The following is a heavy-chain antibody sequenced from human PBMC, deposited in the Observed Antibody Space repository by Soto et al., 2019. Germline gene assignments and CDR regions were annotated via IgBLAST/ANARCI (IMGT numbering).Heavy chain of an antibody. CDR1: GFTFSSYG. CDR2: IWYDGSNK. V-gene: IGHV3-33*01. CDR3: ARDGAYGESYGMDV. D-gene: IGHD4-17*01. Sequence: QVQLVESGGGVVQPGRSLRLSCAASGFTFSSYGMHWVRQAPGKGLEWVAVIWYDGSNKYYADSVKGRFTISRDNSKNTLYLQMNSLRAEDTAVYYCARDGAYGESYGMDVWGQGTTVTVSS. J-gene: IGHJ6*02.